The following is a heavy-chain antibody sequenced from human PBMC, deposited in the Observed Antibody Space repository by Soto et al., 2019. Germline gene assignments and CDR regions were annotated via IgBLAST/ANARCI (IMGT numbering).Heavy chain of an antibody. D-gene: IGHD1-1*01. CDR1: GGTFSSHS. Sequence: GASVKVSCKSSGGTFSSHSINWVRQAPGQGLEWMGGIIPIFGPANFAKNFQGRVTITAAESTTTAYMELSSLTSEDTAVYYCATGSFTSTGGRIGYHYNAMDVWGQGTTVTVSS. J-gene: IGHJ6*02. CDR3: ATGSFTSTGGRIGYHYNAMDV. CDR2: IIPIFGPA. V-gene: IGHV1-69*13.